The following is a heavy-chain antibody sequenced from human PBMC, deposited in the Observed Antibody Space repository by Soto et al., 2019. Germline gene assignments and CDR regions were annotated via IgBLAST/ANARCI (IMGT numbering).Heavy chain of an antibody. D-gene: IGHD1-7*01. J-gene: IGHJ4*02. Sequence: PGGSLRLSCATSGLTFSNYAMSWVRQAPGGGLEWVSAMSGSSSTTYYADSVRGRFTISRDRSTNTLYLQMSSLRAEDTALYYCAKNQERELPRVIDYWGQGTLVTVSS. CDR3: AKNQERELPRVIDY. CDR1: GLTFSNYA. V-gene: IGHV3-23*01. CDR2: MSGSSSTT.